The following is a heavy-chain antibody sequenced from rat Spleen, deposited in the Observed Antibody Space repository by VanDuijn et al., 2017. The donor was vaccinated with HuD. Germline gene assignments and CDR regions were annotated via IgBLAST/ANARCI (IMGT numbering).Heavy chain of an antibody. J-gene: IGHJ2*01. D-gene: IGHD4-3*01. CDR1: GLSLTSNS. CDR2: IQSGGST. CDR3: TRGGVWDY. Sequence: QVQLKESGPGLVQPSQTLSLTCTVSGLSLTSNSVSWIRQPPGKGLEGMGRIQSGGSTDYNSALKSRLSISRDTSKSQVFLKMNSLQTEDTAIYFCTRGGVWDYWGQGVMVTVSS. V-gene: IGHV2-47*01.